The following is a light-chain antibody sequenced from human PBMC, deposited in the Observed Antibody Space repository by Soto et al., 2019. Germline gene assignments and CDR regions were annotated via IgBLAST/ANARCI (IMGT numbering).Light chain of an antibody. J-gene: IGKJ5*01. CDR2: IAS. Sequence: IQLTQSPSSLSASIGDRVTITCRASQGISNSLAWYQQKPGKAPKLLIYIASTLQNGVPPRFSGSGFGTDFTLTISSLQGEDFATYYCQQLDSYPLTFGQGTRLEIK. CDR1: QGISNS. CDR3: QQLDSYPLT. V-gene: IGKV1-9*01.